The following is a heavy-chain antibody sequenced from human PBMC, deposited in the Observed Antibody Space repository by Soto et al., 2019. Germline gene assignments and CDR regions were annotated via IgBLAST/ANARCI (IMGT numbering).Heavy chain of an antibody. D-gene: IGHD3-22*01. CDR3: ARIAMIVATGFDY. CDR2: IIPIFGTA. J-gene: IGHJ4*02. V-gene: IGHV1-69*12. Sequence: QVQLVQSGAEVKKPGSSVKVSCKASGGTFSSYAISWVRQAPGQGLEWMGGIIPIFGTAYYAQKFQGKVTITADEGASTPYMELSSLRAEDTAVYYCARIAMIVATGFDYWGQGTLVTVSS. CDR1: GGTFSSYA.